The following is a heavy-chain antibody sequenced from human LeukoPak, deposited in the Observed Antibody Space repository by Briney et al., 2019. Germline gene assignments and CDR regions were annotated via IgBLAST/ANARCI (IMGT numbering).Heavy chain of an antibody. J-gene: IGHJ4*01. CDR2: ISGSGGST. D-gene: IGHD6-19*01. V-gene: IGHV3-23*01. Sequence: GGSLRLSCAASGFTFSSYAMSWVRQAPGKGLEWVSAISGSGGSTYYADSVKGRFTISRDNSKNTLYLQMNSLRAEDTAVYYCAKGRREQWLVPLDYWGHGTLVTVSS. CDR1: GFTFSSYA. CDR3: AKGRREQWLVPLDY.